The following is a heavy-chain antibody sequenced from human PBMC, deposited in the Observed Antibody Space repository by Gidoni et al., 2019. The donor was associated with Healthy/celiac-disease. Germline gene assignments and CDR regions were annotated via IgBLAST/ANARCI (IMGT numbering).Heavy chain of an antibody. CDR1: GGSISSGSYY. Sequence: QVQLQESGPGLVKPSQTLSLTCTVSGGSISSGSYYWSWIRQPAGKGLEWIGRIYTSGSTNYNPSLKSRVTISVDTSKNQFSLKLSSVTAADTAVYYCARGRFQGKQQLVRIYFDYWGQGTLVTVSS. V-gene: IGHV4-61*02. CDR2: IYTSGST. CDR3: ARGRFQGKQQLVRIYFDY. D-gene: IGHD6-13*01. J-gene: IGHJ4*02.